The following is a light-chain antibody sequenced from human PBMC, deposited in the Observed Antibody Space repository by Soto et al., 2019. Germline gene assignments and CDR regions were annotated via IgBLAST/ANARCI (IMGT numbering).Light chain of an antibody. Sequence: DIQMTQSPSSLSASVGDRVTLACRASQGVNNYLAWYQHKPGKVPQILIFAASTLQSGVPSRFSGSGSGTDFTLTISSLQDEDGATYYWQKYNGAPGTFGRGTKVEIK. J-gene: IGKJ1*01. CDR1: QGVNNY. CDR3: QKYNGAPGT. V-gene: IGKV1-27*01. CDR2: AAS.